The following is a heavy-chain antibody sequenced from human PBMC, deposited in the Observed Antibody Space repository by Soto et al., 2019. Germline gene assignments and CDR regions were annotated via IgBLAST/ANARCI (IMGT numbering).Heavy chain of an antibody. CDR2: IYYSGST. D-gene: IGHD2-8*01. J-gene: IGHJ5*02. CDR1: GCSISRDY. CDR3: ARENAVSGDWFDP. Sequence: SETLSLTCTVAGCSISRDYWSWIRQPPGKGLEWIGYIYYSGSTNYNPSLKSRVTISVDTSKNQFSLKLSSVTAADTAVYYCARENAVSGDWFDPWGQGTLVTVSS. V-gene: IGHV4-59*01.